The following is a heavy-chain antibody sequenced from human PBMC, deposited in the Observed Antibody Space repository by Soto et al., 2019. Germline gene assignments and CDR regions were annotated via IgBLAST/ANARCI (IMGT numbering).Heavy chain of an antibody. CDR1: GGSISSSSYY. CDR3: ARLRAEWGDYSSSWFVKPYYFDY. D-gene: IGHD6-13*01. J-gene: IGHJ4*02. V-gene: IGHV4-39*01. CDR2: IYYSGST. Sequence: QLQLQESGPGLVKPSETLSLTCTVSGGSISSSSYYWGWIRQPPGKGLEWIGSIYYSGSTYYNPSLKSRVTISVDTSKNQFSLKLSSVTAADTAVYYCARLRAEWGDYSSSWFVKPYYFDYWGQGTLVTVSS.